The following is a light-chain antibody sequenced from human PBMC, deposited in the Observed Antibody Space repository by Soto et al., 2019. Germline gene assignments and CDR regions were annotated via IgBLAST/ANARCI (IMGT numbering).Light chain of an antibody. CDR2: GAF. CDR1: QRVSSSY. CDR3: QRYGSSPPFT. Sequence: EIVLTQSPGTLSLSPGERATLSCRASQRVSSSYLAWYQQKPGQAPRLLIYGAFSRATGIPDRFSGSGSGTDFTLTINRLEPEDFAVYFCQRYGSSPPFTFGQGTKVDIK. V-gene: IGKV3-20*01. J-gene: IGKJ2*01.